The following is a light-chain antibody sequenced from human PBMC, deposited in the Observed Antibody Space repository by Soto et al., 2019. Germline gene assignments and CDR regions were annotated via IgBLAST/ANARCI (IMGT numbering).Light chain of an antibody. CDR1: QSVSSN. CDR2: GAS. J-gene: IGKJ3*01. V-gene: IGKV3-20*01. CDR3: QQYGSSPQAT. Sequence: EIVMPQSPATLSVPPGERATLSCGASQSVSSNLAWYQQKPGQGPRRLIYGASSRATGIPDRFSGSGSGTDFTLTISRLEPEDFAVYDCQQYGSSPQATFGPGTKVDIK.